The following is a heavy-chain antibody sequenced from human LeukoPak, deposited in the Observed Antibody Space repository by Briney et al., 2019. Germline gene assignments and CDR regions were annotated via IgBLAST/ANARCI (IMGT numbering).Heavy chain of an antibody. V-gene: IGHV4-4*07. CDR3: ARGRYYYDSSGYYVFDY. J-gene: IGHJ4*02. Sequence: KPSETLSLTCTVSGGSISSYYWSWIRQPAGKGLEWIGRIYTSGSTNYNPSLKSRVTMSVDTSKNQFSLKLSSVTAADTAVYYCARGRYYYDSSGYYVFDYWGQGTLVTVSS. CDR1: GGSISSYY. CDR2: IYTSGST. D-gene: IGHD3-22*01.